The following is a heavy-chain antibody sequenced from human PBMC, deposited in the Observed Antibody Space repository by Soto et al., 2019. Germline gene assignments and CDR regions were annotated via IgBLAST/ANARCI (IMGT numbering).Heavy chain of an antibody. V-gene: IGHV3-48*02. J-gene: IGHJ4*02. CDR1: EFSFSTYS. CDR2: ISSSGNTI. Sequence: GGSLRLSCAASEFSFSTYSMNWVRQAPGKGLEWVSYISSSGNTIYYADSVKGRFTISRDNAKNSLYLQMNSLRDEDTAVYYCAKSSASNYYDSGSYYINGFDYWGQGTLVTVSS. CDR3: AKSSASNYYDSGSYYINGFDY. D-gene: IGHD3-10*01.